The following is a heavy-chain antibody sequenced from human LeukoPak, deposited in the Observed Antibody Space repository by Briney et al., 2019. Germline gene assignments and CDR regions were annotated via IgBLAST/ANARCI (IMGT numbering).Heavy chain of an antibody. CDR2: ISYDGSNK. CDR3: AKDIHLIAAAGEDY. D-gene: IGHD6-13*01. V-gene: IGHV3-30*18. CDR1: GFTFSSYG. Sequence: QPGRSLRLSCAASGFTFSSYGMHWVRQAPGKGLEWVAVISYDGSNKYYADSVKGRFTISRDNSKNTLYLQMNSLRAEDTAVYYCAKDIHLIAAAGEDYWGQGTLVTVSS. J-gene: IGHJ4*02.